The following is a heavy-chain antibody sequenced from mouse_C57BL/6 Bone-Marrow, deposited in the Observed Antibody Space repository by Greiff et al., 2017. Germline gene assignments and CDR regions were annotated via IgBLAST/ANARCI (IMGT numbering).Heavy chain of an antibody. D-gene: IGHD2-3*01. CDR3: ARDGGYPFAY. J-gene: IGHJ3*01. Sequence: QVQLKQPGAELVKPGASVKLSCKASGYTFTSYWMHWVKQRPGQGLEWIGMIHPNSGSTNYNEKFKSKATLTVDKSSSTAYMQLSSLTSEDSAVYYCARDGGYPFAYWGQGTLVTVSA. CDR2: IHPNSGST. V-gene: IGHV1-64*01. CDR1: GYTFTSYW.